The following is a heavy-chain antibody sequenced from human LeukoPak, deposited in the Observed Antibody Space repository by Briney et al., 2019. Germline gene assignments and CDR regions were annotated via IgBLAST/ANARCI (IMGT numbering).Heavy chain of an antibody. D-gene: IGHD4-17*01. CDR1: GFPFRRFW. CDR2: INQDGSEK. V-gene: IGHV3-7*04. J-gene: IGHJ4*02. Sequence: GSLRLSFAASGFPFRRFWKNWVRPAPGKGLEWVANINQDGSEKNYMDSVKGRFTIFRDNPNNSLYLEMDSLRVEDTAVYYCASEYDYGDPGIDYWGQGALVTVSS. CDR3: ASEYDYGDPGIDY.